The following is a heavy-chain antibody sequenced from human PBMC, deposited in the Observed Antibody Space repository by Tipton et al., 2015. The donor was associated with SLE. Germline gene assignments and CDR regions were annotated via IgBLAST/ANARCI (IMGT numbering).Heavy chain of an antibody. CDR1: GFTFGDYA. CDR3: VKGQAVYYYHAMDV. V-gene: IGHV3-9*01. CDR2: INWSSGNI. Sequence: SLRLSCAASGFTFGDYAMHWVRQRPGGGLEWVSGINWSSGNIGYAESVKGRFTLSRDNAKNSLHLEMNSLRDEDTAVYFCVKGQAVYYYHAMDVWGQGTTVTVS. J-gene: IGHJ6*02.